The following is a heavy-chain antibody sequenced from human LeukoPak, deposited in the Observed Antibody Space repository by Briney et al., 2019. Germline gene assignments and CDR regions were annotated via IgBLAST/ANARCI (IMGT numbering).Heavy chain of an antibody. J-gene: IGHJ6*02. CDR2: ISFDESNK. Sequence: GGSLRLSCAASGFTFSSAAMHWVRQAPGKGLEWVAVISFDESNKYYADSVKGRFTISRDNSKNTLYLQMNSLRAEDTAVYYCARGTDTKPFWSGYWVDVWGQGTTVTVSS. CDR1: GFTFSSAA. CDR3: ARGTDTKPFWSGYWVDV. D-gene: IGHD3-3*01. V-gene: IGHV3-30*03.